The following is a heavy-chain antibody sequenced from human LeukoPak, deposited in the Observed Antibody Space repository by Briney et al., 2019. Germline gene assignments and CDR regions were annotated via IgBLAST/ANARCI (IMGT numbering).Heavy chain of an antibody. CDR3: AKGFYDFWSGYYTPFDY. V-gene: IGHV3-30*02. CDR1: GFTFSSYG. CDR2: IRYDGSNK. Sequence: GGSLRLSCAASGFTFSSYGMHWVRQAPGKGLEWVAFIRYDGSNKYCADSVKGRFTISRDNSKNTLYLQMNSLRAEDTAVYYCAKGFYDFWSGYYTPFDYWGQGTLVTVSS. J-gene: IGHJ4*02. D-gene: IGHD3-3*01.